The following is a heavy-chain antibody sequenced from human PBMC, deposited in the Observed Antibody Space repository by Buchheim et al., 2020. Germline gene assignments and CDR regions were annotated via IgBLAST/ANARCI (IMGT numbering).Heavy chain of an antibody. V-gene: IGHV3-23*01. D-gene: IGHD2-21*02. J-gene: IGHJ4*02. CDR2: ISGAGDST. Sequence: EVQLLESGGGLVQPGGSLRLSCAASGFTFTSYAMSWVRQAPGKGLEWVSFISGAGDSTYYADSVKGRLSISRDNSKNTLYLQMNSLRAEDTAVYYCAKDRGGDRGGFDYWGQGTL. CDR1: GFTFTSYA. CDR3: AKDRGGDRGGFDY.